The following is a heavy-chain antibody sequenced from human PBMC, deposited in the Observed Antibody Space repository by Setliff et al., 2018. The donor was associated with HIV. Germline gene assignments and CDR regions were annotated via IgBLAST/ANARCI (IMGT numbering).Heavy chain of an antibody. CDR1: GYSISSGYY. Sequence: SETLSLTCTVSGYSISSGYYWGFIRQPPGEGLEWIGTVYNPERISYNPSLRSRVTISVDTSQNQFSLKLSSVTAADTAVYYCARRSGYAEDYWGQGTLVTVSS. V-gene: IGHV4-38-2*02. CDR2: VYNPERI. CDR3: ARRSGYAEDY. J-gene: IGHJ4*02. D-gene: IGHD5-12*01.